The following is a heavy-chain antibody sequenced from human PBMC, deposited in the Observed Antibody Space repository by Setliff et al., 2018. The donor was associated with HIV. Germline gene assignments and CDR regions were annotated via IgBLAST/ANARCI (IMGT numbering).Heavy chain of an antibody. D-gene: IGHD1-26*01. Sequence: GASVKVSCTTSGFTFGVYAMTWVRQAPGKGLEWVSSISSTGTYIYYADSMKGRFTISRDNAKNSLYLQMNGLRAEDTAVYYCARDSGTTLGATRPGYWGQGTLVTVSS. V-gene: IGHV3-21*01. J-gene: IGHJ4*02. CDR1: GFTFGVYA. CDR2: ISSTGTYI. CDR3: ARDSGTTLGATRPGY.